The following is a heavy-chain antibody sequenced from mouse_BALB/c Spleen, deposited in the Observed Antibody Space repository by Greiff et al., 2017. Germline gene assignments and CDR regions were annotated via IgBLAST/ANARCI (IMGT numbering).Heavy chain of an antibody. CDR2: ISSGGSYT. CDR1: GFTFSSYT. D-gene: IGHD4-1*01. CDR3: TRDRWDVYAMDY. J-gene: IGHJ4*01. V-gene: IGHV5-6-4*01. Sequence: EVQRVESGGGLVKPGGSLKLSCAASGFTFSSYTMSWVRQTPEKRLEWVATISSGGSYTYYPDSVKGRFTISRDNAKNTLYLQMSSLKSEDTAMYYCTRDRWDVYAMDYWGQGTSVTVSS.